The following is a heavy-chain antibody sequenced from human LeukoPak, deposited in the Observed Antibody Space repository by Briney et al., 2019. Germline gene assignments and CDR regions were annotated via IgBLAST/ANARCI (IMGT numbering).Heavy chain of an antibody. CDR3: AKDPFPSPYMIDSPYFDY. Sequence: GGSLRLSCAASGFTFSSYGMHWVRQAPGRGLEWGAVISYDGSNKYYADSVKGRFTISRDNSKNTLYLQMNSLRAEDTAVYYCAKDPFPSPYMIDSPYFDYWGQGTLVTVSS. D-gene: IGHD3-22*01. V-gene: IGHV3-30*18. CDR1: GFTFSSYG. CDR2: ISYDGSNK. J-gene: IGHJ4*02.